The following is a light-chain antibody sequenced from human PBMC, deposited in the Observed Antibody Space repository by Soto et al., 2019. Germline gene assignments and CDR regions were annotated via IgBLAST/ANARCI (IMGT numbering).Light chain of an antibody. V-gene: IGLV2-14*01. Sequence: QSALTQPASVSGSPGQSITISCTGTSSDVGGYTYVSWYQQHPGKAPKLMIYEVNNRPSGVSNRFSGSKSGNTASLTISGLQAEDEADYYCSSYKSSSPYVFGTGTKVTVL. CDR3: SSYKSSSPYV. CDR2: EVN. J-gene: IGLJ1*01. CDR1: SSDVGGYTY.